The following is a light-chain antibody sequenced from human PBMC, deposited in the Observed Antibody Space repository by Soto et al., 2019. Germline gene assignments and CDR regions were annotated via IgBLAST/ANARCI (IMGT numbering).Light chain of an antibody. CDR1: QDIRTE. CDR3: LQDYNYPRT. V-gene: IGKV1-6*01. Sequence: AIQMTPSPSSLSASVGDRVTIPCRASQDIRTELGWYQQKPGKAPNLLIYATSSLQSGVPSRFSGSGSGTDFTLTISSLQPEDFATYYCLQDYNYPRTFGQGTKVDIK. J-gene: IGKJ1*01. CDR2: ATS.